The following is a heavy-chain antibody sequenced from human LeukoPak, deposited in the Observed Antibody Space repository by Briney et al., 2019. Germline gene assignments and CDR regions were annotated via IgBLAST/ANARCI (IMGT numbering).Heavy chain of an antibody. D-gene: IGHD5-18*01. CDR3: ARTGGYGYDY. CDR1: GGTISSSSYY. J-gene: IGHJ4*02. Sequence: SETLSLTCTVSGGTISSSSYYWSWIRQPAGKGLEWIGRIYTSGSTNYNPSLKSRVTISVDTSKNQFSLKLSSVTAADTAVYYCARTGGYGYDYWGQGTLVTVSS. CDR2: IYTSGST. V-gene: IGHV4-61*02.